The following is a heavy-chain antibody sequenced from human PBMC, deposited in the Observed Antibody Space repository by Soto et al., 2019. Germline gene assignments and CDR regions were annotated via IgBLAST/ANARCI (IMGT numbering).Heavy chain of an antibody. CDR3: ASESGTAFDI. CDR2: IWYDGSNK. J-gene: IGHJ3*02. V-gene: IGHV3-33*01. D-gene: IGHD1-1*01. Sequence: QVQLVESGGGVVQPGRSLRLSCAASGFTFSSYGMHWVRQAPGKGLEWVAVIWYDGSNKYYADSVKGRFTISRDNSKKTLYLQMNSLRAEDAAVYYCASESGTAFDIWGQGTMVTVSS. CDR1: GFTFSSYG.